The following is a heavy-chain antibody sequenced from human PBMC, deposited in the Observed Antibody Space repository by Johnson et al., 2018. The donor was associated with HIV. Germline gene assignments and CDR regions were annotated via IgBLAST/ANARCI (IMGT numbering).Heavy chain of an antibody. CDR3: VRRFYDSSAFDI. J-gene: IGHJ3*02. V-gene: IGHV3-74*02. CDR2: ITSDGSST. Sequence: EVQLVESGGGLVQPGGSLRLSCAASGFAFRSYWMHWVRQAPGKGLVWVSRITSDGSSTSYADSVKGRFTISRDSAKNTLYLQMNSLRAEDTALYYCVRRFYDSSAFDIWGQGTMVTVSS. D-gene: IGHD3-22*01. CDR1: GFAFRSYW.